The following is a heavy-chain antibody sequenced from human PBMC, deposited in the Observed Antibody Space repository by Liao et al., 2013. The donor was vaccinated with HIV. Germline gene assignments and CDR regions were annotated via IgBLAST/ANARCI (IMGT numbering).Heavy chain of an antibody. CDR3: ARLRRSGKHN. V-gene: IGHV4-4*07. D-gene: IGHD3-10*01. Sequence: QVQLQESGPGLVKPSETLSLTCTVSGGSISSYYWSWIRQPAGKGLEWIGHIYINPSGSTNYNPSLKSRVTMSLDTSKNQFSLNLTSMTAADTAVYYCARLRRSGKHNWGQGILVTVSS. CDR1: GGSISSYY. J-gene: IGHJ4*02. CDR2: IYINPSGST.